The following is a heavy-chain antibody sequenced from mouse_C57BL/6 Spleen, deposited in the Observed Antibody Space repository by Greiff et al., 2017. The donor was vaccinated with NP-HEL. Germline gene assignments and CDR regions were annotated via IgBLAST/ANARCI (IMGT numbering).Heavy chain of an antibody. V-gene: IGHV10-1*01. J-gene: IGHJ3*01. Sequence: EVQGVESGGGLVQPKGSLKLSCAASGFSFNTYAMNWVRQAPGKGLEWVARIRSNSNNYATYYSDSVKDRFTISREESECMLYLQMNNLKTEDTAMYYCVRREFAYWGQGTLVTVSA. CDR3: VRREFAY. CDR2: IRSNSNNYAT. CDR1: GFSFNTYA.